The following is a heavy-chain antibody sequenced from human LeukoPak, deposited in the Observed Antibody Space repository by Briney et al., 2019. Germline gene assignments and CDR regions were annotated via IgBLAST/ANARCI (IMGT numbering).Heavy chain of an antibody. D-gene: IGHD2-15*01. Sequence: GGSLRLSCAASGITFNSLWMSWFRQAPGKGLEWVADIKHDGTEEHYVASVKGRFTISRDNAKLYLQMNSLRAEDTAVYYCAGGQGWHFDLWGRGTLITVSS. CDR2: IKHDGTEE. V-gene: IGHV3-7*01. CDR3: AGGQGWHFDL. CDR1: GITFNSLW. J-gene: IGHJ2*01.